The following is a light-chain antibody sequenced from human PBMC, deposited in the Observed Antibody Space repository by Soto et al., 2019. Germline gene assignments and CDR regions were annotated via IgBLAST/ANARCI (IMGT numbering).Light chain of an antibody. V-gene: IGLV2-14*01. J-gene: IGLJ1*01. CDR2: EVT. CDR1: SSNVGGYNY. Sequence: QSALTQPASVSGSPGQSITISCSGTSSNVGGYNYVSWYQQHPGKAPKLMIYEVTNRPSGVSNRFSGSKSGNTASLTISGRQAEDEADYYCSSYTSSDTLFVFGTGTKLTVL. CDR3: SSYTSSDTLFV.